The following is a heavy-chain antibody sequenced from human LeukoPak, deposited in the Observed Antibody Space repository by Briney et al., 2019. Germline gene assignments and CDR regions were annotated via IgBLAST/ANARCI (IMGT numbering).Heavy chain of an antibody. D-gene: IGHD3-22*01. CDR1: GFTFSSYS. V-gene: IGHV3-21*01. J-gene: IGHJ4*02. Sequence: GGSLRLSCAASGFTFSSYSMNWVRQAPGKGLEWVSSISSSSSYIYYADSVKGRFTSSRDNAKNSLYLQMNSLRAEDTAVYDCARARYDSSGPYDKYYFDYWGQGTLVTVSS. CDR2: ISSSSSYI. CDR3: ARARYDSSGPYDKYYFDY.